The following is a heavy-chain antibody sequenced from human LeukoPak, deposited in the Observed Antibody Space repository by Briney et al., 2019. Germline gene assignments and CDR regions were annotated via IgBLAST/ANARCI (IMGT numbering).Heavy chain of an antibody. Sequence: PSETLFLTCTVSGGSISSNYWSWIRQPPGKGLEWIGYIYHSGSTSYNPSLKSRVTFSVDTSKNQFSLKLNSVTAADTAVYYCARDRWNDAYNGMDVWGQGTTVTVSS. CDR3: ARDRWNDAYNGMDV. J-gene: IGHJ6*02. D-gene: IGHD1-1*01. V-gene: IGHV4-59*01. CDR2: IYHSGST. CDR1: GGSISSNY.